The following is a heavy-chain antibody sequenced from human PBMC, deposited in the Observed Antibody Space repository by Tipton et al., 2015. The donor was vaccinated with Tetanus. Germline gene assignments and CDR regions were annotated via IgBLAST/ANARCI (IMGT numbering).Heavy chain of an antibody. D-gene: IGHD3-22*01. V-gene: IGHV4-30-4*01. CDR1: GGSLRGGDHY. CDR3: ARDRRDFAYDSRGFYSPLYYFDN. J-gene: IGHJ4*02. CDR2: ISHSGTT. Sequence: TLSLTCTVSGGSLRGGDHYWSWIRQAPGKGLEWLGYISHSGTTNYNPSPMSRVTLSLDTARGQFSLKLTSVTAADAAVYFCARDRRDFAYDSRGFYSPLYYFDNWGQGLRVTVSS.